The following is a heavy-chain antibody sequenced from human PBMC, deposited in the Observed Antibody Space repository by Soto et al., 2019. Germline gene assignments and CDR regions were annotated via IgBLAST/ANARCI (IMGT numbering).Heavy chain of an antibody. J-gene: IGHJ6*02. CDR3: GSNTRTIAVAGRGGSYYGMDV. D-gene: IGHD6-19*01. CDR1: GGTFSSYA. Sequence: QVQLVQSGAEVKKPGSSVKVSCKASGGTFSSYAISWVRQAPGQGLEWMEGIIPSFGTANYAQKFQGRVTITADESTSTAYMELSSLRSEDTAVYYCGSNTRTIAVAGRGGSYYGMDVWGQGTTVTVSS. CDR2: IIPSFGTA. V-gene: IGHV1-69*01.